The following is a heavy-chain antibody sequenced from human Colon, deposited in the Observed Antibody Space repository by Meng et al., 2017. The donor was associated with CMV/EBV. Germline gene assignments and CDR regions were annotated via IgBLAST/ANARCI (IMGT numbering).Heavy chain of an antibody. CDR1: GFNVSNNY. CDR2: IFSAGGS. V-gene: IGHV3-53*01. CDR3: ARGLTHLGGSTLRAFDY. Sequence: GESLKISCAASGFNVSNNYLNWVRQAPGKGLEWVSVIFSAGGSYYADSVKGRFTISRDISKNMVFLEMNGLTAEDTAGYYCARGLTHLGGSTLRAFDYWGQGTLVTVSS. D-gene: IGHD1-26*01. J-gene: IGHJ4*02.